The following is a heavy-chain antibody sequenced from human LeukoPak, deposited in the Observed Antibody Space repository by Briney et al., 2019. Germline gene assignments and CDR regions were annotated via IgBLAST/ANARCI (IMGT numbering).Heavy chain of an antibody. J-gene: IGHJ4*02. CDR2: ISYDGSNK. V-gene: IGHV3-30*03. CDR1: GFTFSSYG. Sequence: GGSLRLSCAASGFTFSSYGMHWVRQAPGKGLEWVAVISYDGSNKYYADSVKGRFTISRDNAKNSLYLQMNSLRAEDTAVYYCARVGAYSSSWYGHYFDYWGQGTLVTVSS. D-gene: IGHD6-13*01. CDR3: ARVGAYSSSWYGHYFDY.